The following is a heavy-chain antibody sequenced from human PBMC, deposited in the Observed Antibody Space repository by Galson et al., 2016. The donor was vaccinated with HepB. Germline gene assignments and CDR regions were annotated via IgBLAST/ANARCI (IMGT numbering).Heavy chain of an antibody. CDR2: ITGSGVSS. CDR3: AKDGGTWGYYYGGWNLDL. J-gene: IGHJ2*01. Sequence: SLRLSCAASGFTFRDSTMTWVRQAPGKGLHWVSTITGSGVSSYYADSVKGRFTTSRDNSKNILYLQMNSLRADDTAGYYCAKDGGTWGYYYGGWNLDLWGRGTLVTVSS. CDR1: GFTFRDST. D-gene: IGHD3-16*01. V-gene: IGHV3-23*01.